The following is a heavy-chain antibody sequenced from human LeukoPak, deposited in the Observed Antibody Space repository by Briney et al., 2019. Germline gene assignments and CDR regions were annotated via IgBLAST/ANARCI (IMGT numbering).Heavy chain of an antibody. CDR1: GFTFSSHW. Sequence: RGSLRLSCAASGFTFSSHWMHWVRQGPGKGLVWVSRINSDGSSTEYEDSVKGRFTISRDNAKNTLYLQMSSLRAEDTAVYYCARDQSHGMGVWGQGTTVTVSS. J-gene: IGHJ6*02. CDR3: ARDQSHGMGV. CDR2: INSDGSST. V-gene: IGHV3-74*03.